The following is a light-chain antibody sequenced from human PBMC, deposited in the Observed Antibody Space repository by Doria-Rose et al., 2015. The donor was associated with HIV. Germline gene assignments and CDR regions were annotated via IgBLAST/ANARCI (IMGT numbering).Light chain of an antibody. CDR1: QTVSTY. CDR3: QQTYSSPPWT. V-gene: IGKV1-39*01. CDR2: AAS. Sequence: DIQITQSPYSMVASIGDRLTITCRASQTVSTYLNWFQQEPGKAPKLLIYAASRLQSGVPSRFSGSGSGTDFTLTISGLQPGDFATYYCQQTYSSPPWTFGQGTKVEMK. J-gene: IGKJ1*01.